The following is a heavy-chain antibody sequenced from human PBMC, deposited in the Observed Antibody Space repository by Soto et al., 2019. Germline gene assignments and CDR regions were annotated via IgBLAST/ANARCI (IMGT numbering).Heavy chain of an antibody. J-gene: IGHJ5*02. Sequence: GVLVKASSEAPGYIINSKGISWARRANGQGLEWMGWISAYNGNTNYAQKLQGRVTMTTDTSTSTAYMELRSLRSDDTAVYYGFRDHGTPRSPKNWLGPWAEGPLGTSSS. CDR1: GYIINSKG. V-gene: IGHV1-18*01. CDR3: FRDHGTPRSPKNWLGP. CDR2: ISAYNGNT.